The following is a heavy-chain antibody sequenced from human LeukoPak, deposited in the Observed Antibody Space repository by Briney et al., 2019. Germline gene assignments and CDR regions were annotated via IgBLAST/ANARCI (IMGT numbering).Heavy chain of an antibody. J-gene: IGHJ4*02. Sequence: PGGSLRLSCAASGFTFSSYSMNWVRQAPGKGLEWVSYISSASGSIYYADSVKGRFTISRDNAKNSLFLQMNSLRAEDTAVYYCARLPAYCRSTSCYYDYWAREPWSPSPQ. CDR3: ARLPAYCRSTSCYYDY. D-gene: IGHD2-2*01. CDR2: ISSASGSI. V-gene: IGHV3-48*04. CDR1: GFTFSSYS.